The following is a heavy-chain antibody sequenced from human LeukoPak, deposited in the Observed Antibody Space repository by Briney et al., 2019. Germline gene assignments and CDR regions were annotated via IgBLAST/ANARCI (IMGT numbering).Heavy chain of an antibody. D-gene: IGHD2-2*01. Sequence: SETLSLTCTVSGGSISSSSYYWGWIRQPPGKGLEWIGSIYYSGSTNYNPSLKSRVTISVDTSKNQFSLKLSSVTAADTAVYYCARARLGYCSSTSCYHGNWFDPWGQGTLVTVSS. CDR1: GGSISSSSYY. CDR3: ARARLGYCSSTSCYHGNWFDP. CDR2: IYYSGST. V-gene: IGHV4-39*07. J-gene: IGHJ5*02.